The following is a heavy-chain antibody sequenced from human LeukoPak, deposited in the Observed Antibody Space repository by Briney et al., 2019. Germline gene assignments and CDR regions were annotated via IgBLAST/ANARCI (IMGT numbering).Heavy chain of an antibody. Sequence: SETLSLTCTVSGGSISSSSYYWGWIRQPPGKGLEWIGSIYYSGSTYYNPSLKSRVTISVDKSRNQFSLNLSSVTAADTAVYYCAREVSYYGSGAGYWGQGTLVTVSS. D-gene: IGHD3-10*01. CDR3: AREVSYYGSGAGY. CDR1: GGSISSSSYY. CDR2: IYYSGST. V-gene: IGHV4-39*07. J-gene: IGHJ4*02.